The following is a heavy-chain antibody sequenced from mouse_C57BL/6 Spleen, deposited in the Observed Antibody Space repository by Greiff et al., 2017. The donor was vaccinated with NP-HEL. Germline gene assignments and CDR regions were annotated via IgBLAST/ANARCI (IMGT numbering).Heavy chain of an antibody. CDR2: ISYDGSN. CDR1: GYSITSGYY. D-gene: IGHD3-1*01. J-gene: IGHJ2*01. Sequence: EVQLQESGPGLVKPSQSLSLTCSVTGYSITSGYYWNWIRQFPGNKLEWMGYISYDGSNNYNPSLKNRISITRDTSKNQFFLKLNSVTTEDTATYYCAGDRDYFDYWGQGTTLTVSS. CDR3: AGDRDYFDY. V-gene: IGHV3-6*01.